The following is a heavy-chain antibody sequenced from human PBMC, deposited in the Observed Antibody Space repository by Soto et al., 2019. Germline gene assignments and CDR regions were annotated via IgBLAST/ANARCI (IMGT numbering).Heavy chain of an antibody. CDR3: AKDAGNHVATLVVDH. D-gene: IGHD5-12*01. Sequence: EVQLLESGGGLVQPGGSLRLSCAASGFTFSNFGMSWVRQAPGKGLEWVSLMSGSGGSIYYAASVRGRFTISRDRSKNTLYLQMNSLRAEDTAVYYCAKDAGNHVATLVVDHCGQGTLVTVSS. J-gene: IGHJ4*02. CDR2: MSGSGGSI. V-gene: IGHV3-23*01. CDR1: GFTFSNFG.